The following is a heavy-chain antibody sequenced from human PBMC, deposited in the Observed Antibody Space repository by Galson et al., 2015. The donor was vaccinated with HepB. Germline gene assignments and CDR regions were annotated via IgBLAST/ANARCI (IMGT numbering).Heavy chain of an antibody. V-gene: IGHV1-18*01. Sequence: QSGAEVKKPGASVKVSCKASGYTFTSYGISWVRQAPGQGLEWMGWISAYNGNTNYAQKLQGRVTMTTDTSTSTAYMELRSLRSDDTAVYYCARLGGITMVRGVIGWFDPWGQGTLVTVSS. J-gene: IGHJ5*02. CDR2: ISAYNGNT. D-gene: IGHD3-10*01. CDR3: ARLGGITMVRGVIGWFDP. CDR1: GYTFTSYG.